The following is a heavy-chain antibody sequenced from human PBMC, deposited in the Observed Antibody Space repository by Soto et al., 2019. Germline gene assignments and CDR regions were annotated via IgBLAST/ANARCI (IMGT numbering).Heavy chain of an antibody. CDR2: IYYSGST. D-gene: IGHD6-6*01. CDR1: GGSISSGGYY. Sequence: PSETLSLTCTVSGGSISSGGYYWSWIRQHPGKGLEWIGYIYYSGSTYYNPSLKSRFTISRDNAKNSLYLQMNSLRAEDTAVYYCARTIIAARLYEDYWGQGTLVTVSS. CDR3: ARTIIAARLYEDY. V-gene: IGHV4-31*03. J-gene: IGHJ4*02.